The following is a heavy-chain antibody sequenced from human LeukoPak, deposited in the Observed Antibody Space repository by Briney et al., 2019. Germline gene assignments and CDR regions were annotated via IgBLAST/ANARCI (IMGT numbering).Heavy chain of an antibody. J-gene: IGHJ5*02. CDR3: ARYDSSSIDP. CDR1: GFTFSNYG. Sequence: GGSLRLSCAASGFTFSNYGMHWVRQAPGKGPEWVAFIRYDGNNKYYADSVKGRFTISRDNSKNTLYLQMNSLRAEDTAVYYCARYDSSSIDPWGQGTLVTVSS. CDR2: IRYDGNNK. V-gene: IGHV3-30*02. D-gene: IGHD6-13*01.